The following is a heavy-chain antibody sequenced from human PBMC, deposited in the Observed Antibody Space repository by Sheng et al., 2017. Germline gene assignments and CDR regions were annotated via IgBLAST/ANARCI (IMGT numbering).Heavy chain of an antibody. V-gene: IGHV3-48*01. D-gene: IGHD1-26*01. CDR2: ITTGSEKM. CDR3: VRGNVGATSGMGV. CDR1: GFSFFDFT. J-gene: IGHJ6*02. Sequence: DVQLMESGGGLVQPGGSLRLSCASSGFSFFDFTMNWVRQGPGKGLEWVSTITTGSEKMYYADSVKGRFTVSRDNAKGSLDLQMDSLRVEDTGVYFCVRGNVGATSGMGVWCQGTTVIVSS.